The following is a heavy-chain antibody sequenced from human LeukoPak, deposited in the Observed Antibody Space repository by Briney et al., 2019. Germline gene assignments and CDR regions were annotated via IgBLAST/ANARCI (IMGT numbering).Heavy chain of an antibody. CDR1: GGSISGYQ. D-gene: IGHD2-15*01. V-gene: IGHV4-59*01. CDR2: IYYSGST. Sequence: PSEALSLTCIVPGGSISGYQWSAIRQPPGKGLEWSGYIYYSGSTKYTPSIKCRVATAADKSKNQFSLKLSSLTAADTAGYYCARVKRTGVLPATKDKSDSSFYYMDVWGEGTTVTVSS. CDR3: ARVKRTGVLPATKDKSDSSFYYMDV. J-gene: IGHJ6*03.